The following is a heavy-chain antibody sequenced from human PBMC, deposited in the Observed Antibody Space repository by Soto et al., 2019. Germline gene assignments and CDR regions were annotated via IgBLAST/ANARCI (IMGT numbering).Heavy chain of an antibody. Sequence: PGGALRVSCASSGFTFIDYYMTWIRQAPGKGLEWVSYISSSGTGIYYPDSVKGRFTISRDNAKNSLYLQMSSLRAEDTAVYYCVRAYSDAFGIWGQGTMVTVSS. CDR2: ISSSGTGI. CDR3: VRAYSDAFGI. J-gene: IGHJ3*02. V-gene: IGHV3-11*01. D-gene: IGHD2-15*01. CDR1: GFTFIDYY.